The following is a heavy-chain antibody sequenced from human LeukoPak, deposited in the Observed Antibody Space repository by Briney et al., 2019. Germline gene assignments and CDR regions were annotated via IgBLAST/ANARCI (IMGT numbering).Heavy chain of an antibody. CDR1: GFTFSSYS. CDR2: ISSSSSYI. Sequence: GESLRLSCAASGFTFSSYSMNWVRQAPGKGLEWVSSISSSSSYIYYADSVKGRFTISRDNAKNSLYLQMNSLRAEDTAVYCCARDKGIAAAHDYWGQGTLVTVSS. J-gene: IGHJ4*02. CDR3: ARDKGIAAAHDY. V-gene: IGHV3-21*01. D-gene: IGHD6-13*01.